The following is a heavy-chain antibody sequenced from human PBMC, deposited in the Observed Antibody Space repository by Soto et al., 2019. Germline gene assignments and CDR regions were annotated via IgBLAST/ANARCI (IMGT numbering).Heavy chain of an antibody. CDR2: IYYSGST. V-gene: IGHV4-59*01. D-gene: IGHD5-12*01. CDR3: ARAYGGYADY. Sequence: SETLSLTCTVSGGSISSYYWSWIRQPPGKGLEWIGYIYYSGSTNYNPSLKSRVTISVDTYKNQFSLKLSSVTAADTAAYYCARAYGGYADYWGQGALVTVSS. CDR1: GGSISSYY. J-gene: IGHJ4*02.